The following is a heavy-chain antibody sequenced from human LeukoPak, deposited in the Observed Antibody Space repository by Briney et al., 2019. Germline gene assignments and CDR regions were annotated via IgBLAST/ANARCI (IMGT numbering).Heavy chain of an antibody. CDR1: GDTFSNYA. V-gene: IGHV1-69*04. J-gene: IGHJ4*02. Sequence: GASVKVSCKASGDTFSNYAISWVRQAPGQGLEWVGRIIPSLGTPNYAQKFQGRVTITADRSMTTAYMELSSLRFEDTAVYYCARAGSSRFSVPYYFNYWGQGTPVTVSS. D-gene: IGHD6-13*01. CDR2: IIPSLGTP. CDR3: ARAGSSRFSVPYYFNY.